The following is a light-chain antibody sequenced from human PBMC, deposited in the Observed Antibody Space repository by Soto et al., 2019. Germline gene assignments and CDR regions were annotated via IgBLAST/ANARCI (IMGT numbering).Light chain of an antibody. J-gene: IGKJ2*01. CDR3: LQYGGSPRT. Sequence: EIVLTQSPGTLSLSPGERATLSCRASQTVISSYFAWYQQKPGQAPRPLIFGASSRATGIPDRFSGSGSGTFFTLTISGLEPDDLAPYYLLQYGGSPRTFGQGTKLEIK. CDR1: QTVISSY. V-gene: IGKV3-20*01. CDR2: GAS.